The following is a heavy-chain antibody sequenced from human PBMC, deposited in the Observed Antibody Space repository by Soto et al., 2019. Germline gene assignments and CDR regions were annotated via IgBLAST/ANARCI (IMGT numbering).Heavy chain of an antibody. J-gene: IGHJ4*02. V-gene: IGHV4-61*01. CDR2: ICSGGGT. CDR3: ARNIRGYRRAFDF. D-gene: IGHD5-18*01. CDR1: ADSASSEYSC. Sequence: SETLSPTCTVSADSASSEYSCWTWILHPPGTGLEWVGYICSGGGTNYNTSPKSRVTISLDTSRNQFSLKLTFVTAADTAVYSCARNIRGYRRAFDFWGQGMLVTVSS.